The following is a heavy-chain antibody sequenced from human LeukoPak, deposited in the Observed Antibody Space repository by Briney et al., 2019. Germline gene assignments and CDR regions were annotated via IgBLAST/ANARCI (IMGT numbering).Heavy chain of an antibody. CDR1: GFTFNTYE. CDR3: ARRQFYYYGMDV. J-gene: IGHJ6*02. V-gene: IGHV3-48*03. Sequence: GGSLRLSCAASGFTFNTYEMNWVRQAPGKGLEWVSYISSGGSSIYYADSVKGRFTISRDNAKNSLYLQMNSLRAEDTAVYYCARRQFYYYGMDVWGQGTTVTVSS. D-gene: IGHD5-24*01. CDR2: ISSGGSSI.